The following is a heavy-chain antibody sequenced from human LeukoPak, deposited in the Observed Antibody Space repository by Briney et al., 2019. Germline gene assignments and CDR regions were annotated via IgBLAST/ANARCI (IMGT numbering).Heavy chain of an antibody. J-gene: IGHJ4*02. CDR3: ARMDDNYDFWSGYFDSYFDY. CDR1: GYTFTGYY. CDR2: INPNSGGT. Sequence: ASVKVSCRASGYTFTGYYMHRVRQAPGQGLEWMGWINPNSGGTNYAQKFQGRVTMTRDTSISTAYMELSRLRSDDTAVYYCARMDDNYDFWSGYFDSYFDYWGQGTLVTVSS. D-gene: IGHD3-3*01. V-gene: IGHV1-2*02.